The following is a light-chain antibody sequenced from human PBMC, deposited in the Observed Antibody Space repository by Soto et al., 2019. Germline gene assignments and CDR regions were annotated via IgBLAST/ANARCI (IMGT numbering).Light chain of an antibody. V-gene: IGKV3-20*01. Sequence: ETVLTQSPGTVSLSPGERATLSCTTSQTVNSDYLAWYQQKPGQAPRLLIYGVFNRATGIPDRFSGSGSGTYFTLSISRLEAEVSEVYYCQHYDGSPRTFGQGTNLEI. CDR1: QTVNSDY. CDR2: GVF. J-gene: IGKJ2*01. CDR3: QHYDGSPRT.